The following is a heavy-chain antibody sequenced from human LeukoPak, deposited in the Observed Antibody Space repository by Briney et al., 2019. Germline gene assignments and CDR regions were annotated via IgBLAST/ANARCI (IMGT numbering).Heavy chain of an antibody. CDR1: GGSFSSYS. Sequence: SETLSLTCGVFGGSFSSYSWTWTWIRQTPGQGLEWIGEIIETGNIHYNPSLKSRVTMSTDRSKNQISLRLSSVTAADTAIYYCARNRSNDYGEVPFDIWGQGTVVSVSS. D-gene: IGHD4-17*01. J-gene: IGHJ3*02. V-gene: IGHV4-34*10. CDR2: IIETGNI. CDR3: ARNRSNDYGEVPFDI.